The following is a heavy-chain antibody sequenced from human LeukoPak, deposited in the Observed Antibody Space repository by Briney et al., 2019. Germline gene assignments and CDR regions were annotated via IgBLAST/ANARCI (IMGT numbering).Heavy chain of an antibody. CDR3: AREKWLVRSFDY. CDR1: GGSFSGYY. D-gene: IGHD6-19*01. CDR2: IYYSGST. J-gene: IGHJ4*02. V-gene: IGHV4-59*01. Sequence: SETLSLTCAVSGGSFSGYYWSWIRQPPGKGLEWIGYIYYSGSTNYNPSLKSRVTISVDTSKNQFSLKLSSVTAADTAVYYCAREKWLVRSFDYWGQGTLVTVSS.